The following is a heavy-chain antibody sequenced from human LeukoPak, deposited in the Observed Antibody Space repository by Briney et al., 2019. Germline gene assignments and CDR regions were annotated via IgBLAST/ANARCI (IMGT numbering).Heavy chain of an antibody. CDR2: INSDGSST. D-gene: IGHD1-1*01. J-gene: IGHJ5*02. Sequence: SGGSLRLSCVASGLTFSSYWMHWVRQAPGKGLVWVSRINSDGSSTSYADSVKGRFTISRDNAKNTLYLQMNSLRAEDTAVYFCAKDAWSEGFDPWGQGTLVTVSS. CDR1: GLTFSSYW. CDR3: AKDAWSEGFDP. V-gene: IGHV3-74*01.